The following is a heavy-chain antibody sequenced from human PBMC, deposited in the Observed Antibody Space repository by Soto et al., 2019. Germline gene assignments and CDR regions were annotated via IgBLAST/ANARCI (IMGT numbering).Heavy chain of an antibody. J-gene: IGHJ4*02. Sequence: PSETLSLTCTVSGGSISSGDYYRSWIRQPPGKGLEWIGYIYYSGSSYYNPSLKSRVTISIDTSENQFSLKLSSVTAADTAVYYCARGKRGYSGYDYFDYWGQGTLVTVSS. D-gene: IGHD5-12*01. V-gene: IGHV4-30-4*01. CDR1: GGSISSGDYY. CDR2: IYYSGSS. CDR3: ARGKRGYSGYDYFDY.